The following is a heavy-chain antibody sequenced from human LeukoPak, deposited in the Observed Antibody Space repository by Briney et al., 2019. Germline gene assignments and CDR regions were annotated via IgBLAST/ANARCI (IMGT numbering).Heavy chain of an antibody. CDR3: ASTHDSSGLGAFDI. CDR1: GGSISSSSYY. J-gene: IGHJ3*02. Sequence: SETLSLTCTVSGGSISSSSYYWGWIRQPPGKGLEWIGSIYYSGSTYYNPSLKSRVTISVDTSKNQFSLKLSSVTAADTAVYYCASTHDSSGLGAFDIWGQGTMVTVSS. V-gene: IGHV4-39*07. D-gene: IGHD3-22*01. CDR2: IYYSGST.